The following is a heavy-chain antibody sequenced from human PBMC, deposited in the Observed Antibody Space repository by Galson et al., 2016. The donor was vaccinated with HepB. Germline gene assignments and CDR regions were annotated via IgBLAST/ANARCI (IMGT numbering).Heavy chain of an antibody. CDR1: GFTFSGYV. D-gene: IGHD6-13*01. J-gene: IGHJ4*02. CDR3: AKDKRGHSSAWYWYFDY. Sequence: SLRLSCAASGFTFSGYVMAWVRQAPGKGLEWVSGMSDSDDIYYAPTVKGRFTISRDNSKNTVYLQLTSLRAEDTAVYYCAKDKRGHSSAWYWYFDYWGPGTLVSVSS. CDR2: MSDSDDI. V-gene: IGHV3-23*01.